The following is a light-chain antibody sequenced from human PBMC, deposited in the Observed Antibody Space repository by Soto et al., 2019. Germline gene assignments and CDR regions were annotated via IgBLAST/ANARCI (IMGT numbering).Light chain of an antibody. J-gene: IGKJ4*02. V-gene: IGKV1-9*01. CDR1: QSISSY. Sequence: MTQSPPFRSASLGDGLTLTCRASQSISSYLAWYLQEPGKAPRLLISGASTWATGIPDRFSGSGSGTDFTLTVSSLQPEDFATYYCQQHNRYPPTFGGGTKVDIK. CDR3: QQHNRYPPT. CDR2: GAS.